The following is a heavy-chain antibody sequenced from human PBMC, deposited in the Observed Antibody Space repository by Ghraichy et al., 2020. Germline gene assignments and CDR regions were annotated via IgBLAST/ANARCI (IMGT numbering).Heavy chain of an antibody. CDR3: ERGGPSSSSTPLVDAFDI. D-gene: IGHD6-6*01. CDR1: GFTFSSYS. J-gene: IGHJ3*02. CDR2: ISSSSSYI. V-gene: IGHV3-21*01. Sequence: LSLTCAASGFTFSSYSMNWVRQAPGKGLEWVSSISSSSSYIYYADSVKGRFTISRDNDKHSLYLQMNSLRAEDTAVYYCERGGPSSSSTPLVDAFDIWGQGRMVTDSS.